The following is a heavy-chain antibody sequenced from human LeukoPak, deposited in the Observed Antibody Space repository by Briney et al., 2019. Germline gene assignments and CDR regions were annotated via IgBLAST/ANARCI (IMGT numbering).Heavy chain of an antibody. CDR1: GGSISSSSYY. CDR2: IYYSGST. CDR3: ARGFMMSSDAFDI. V-gene: IGHV4-39*07. J-gene: IGHJ3*02. Sequence: SEILSLTCTVSGGSISSSSYYWGWIRQPPGKGLEWIGSIYYSGSTYYNPSLKSRVTISVDTSKNQFSLKLSSVTAADTAVYYCARGFMMSSDAFDIWGQGTMVTVSS. D-gene: IGHD3-16*01.